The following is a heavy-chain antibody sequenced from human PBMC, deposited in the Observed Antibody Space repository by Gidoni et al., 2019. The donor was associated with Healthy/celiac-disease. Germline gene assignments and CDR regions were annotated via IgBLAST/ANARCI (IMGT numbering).Heavy chain of an antibody. J-gene: IGHJ4*02. Sequence: EVQLVESGGGLVKPGGSLRLSCAASGFTFSSYSMNWVRQAPGKGLEWVSSISSSSSYIYYADSVKGRFTISRDNAKNSLYLQMNSLRAEDTAVYYCARDRRQDSSGYDYWGQGTLVTVSS. CDR1: GFTFSSYS. V-gene: IGHV3-21*01. CDR2: ISSSSSYI. D-gene: IGHD3-22*01. CDR3: ARDRRQDSSGYDY.